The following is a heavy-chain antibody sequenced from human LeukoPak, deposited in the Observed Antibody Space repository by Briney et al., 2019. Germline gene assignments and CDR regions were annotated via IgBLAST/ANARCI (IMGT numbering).Heavy chain of an antibody. J-gene: IGHJ3*02. CDR3: AKGLIVVVTAIRPGDAFDI. Sequence: GGSLRLSCAASGFTFSSYAMHWVRQAPGKGLEWVAVISYDGSNKYYADSVRGRFTISRDNSKNTLYLQMNSLRAEDTAVYYCAKGLIVVVTAIRPGDAFDIWGQGTMVTVSS. CDR1: GFTFSSYA. V-gene: IGHV3-30-3*01. D-gene: IGHD2-21*02. CDR2: ISYDGSNK.